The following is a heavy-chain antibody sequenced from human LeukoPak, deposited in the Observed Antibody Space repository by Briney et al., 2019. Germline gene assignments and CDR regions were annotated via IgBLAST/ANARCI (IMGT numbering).Heavy chain of an antibody. D-gene: IGHD3-10*01. CDR3: GRDGEGVAISVNYWFDP. V-gene: IGHV1-8*01. Sequence: GASVKVSCKASGFTFTNYDINWVRQATGQGLEWIGWMNPRNGNTGYAQKFQGRVTMTRDTSISTAYMELRSLGSEDTAVYYCGRDGEGVAISVNYWFDPWGQGTLVTVSS. CDR2: MNPRNGNT. CDR1: GFTFTNYD. J-gene: IGHJ5*02.